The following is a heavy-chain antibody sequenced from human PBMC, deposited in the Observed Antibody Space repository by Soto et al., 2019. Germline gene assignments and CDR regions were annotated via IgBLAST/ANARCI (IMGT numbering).Heavy chain of an antibody. CDR1: GFTFSTHD. V-gene: IGHV3-13*04. J-gene: IGHJ4*02. CDR2: IGTAGDT. Sequence: EVQLVESGGGLVQPGGSLRLSCAASGFTFSTHDMHWVRQATGKGLEWVSAIGTAGDTYYPDSVKGRFAISRENAKNSLYLQVNSLRVGVTAVYYCARVPWPRGDSSGFYYYFDYWGQGTLVTVSS. D-gene: IGHD3-22*01. CDR3: ARVPWPRGDSSGFYYYFDY.